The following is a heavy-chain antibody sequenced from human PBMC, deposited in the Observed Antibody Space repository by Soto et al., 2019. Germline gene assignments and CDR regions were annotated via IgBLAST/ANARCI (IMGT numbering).Heavy chain of an antibody. CDR1: GGSIRSGGYY. CDR2: TYYSGST. D-gene: IGHD2-2*01. J-gene: IGHJ6*02. V-gene: IGHV4-31*03. CDR3: ASSSNSLGMDV. Sequence: QVQLTEFGTRLVKPSQTLSLPCTVYGGSIRSGGYYWIWIRQHPGKGLEWIGYTYYSGSTYYNPSLKSRVTISVDTSKNQFSLKLSSVTAADTSVYYCASSSNSLGMDVWGQGTTVTVSS.